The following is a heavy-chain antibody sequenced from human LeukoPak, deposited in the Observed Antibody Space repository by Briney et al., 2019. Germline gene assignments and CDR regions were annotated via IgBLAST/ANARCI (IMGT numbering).Heavy chain of an antibody. J-gene: IGHJ2*01. D-gene: IGHD6-13*01. Sequence: PGGSLRLSCAASGFTVSGNYMSWVRQAPGKGLEWVSVIYSGGSTYYADSVKGRFTISRDNSKNTLYLQMNSLRAEDTAVYYCARDPSSWYGPYWYFDLWGRGTLVTVSS. CDR1: GFTVSGNY. CDR3: ARDPSSWYGPYWYFDL. CDR2: IYSGGST. V-gene: IGHV3-53*01.